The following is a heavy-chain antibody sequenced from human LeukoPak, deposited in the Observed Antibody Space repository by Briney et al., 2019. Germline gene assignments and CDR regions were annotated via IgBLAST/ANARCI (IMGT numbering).Heavy chain of an antibody. CDR2: ISHDGSYE. V-gene: IGHV3-30*18. Sequence: GGSLRLSCAGSGFTFSSFGMHWVRQAPGKGLEWVAVISHDGSYEYYADSMKGRFTISRDTSKNTLYLQMNSLRAEDTAVYYCAKDGLWFGDLTYFDYWGQGVLVTVTS. D-gene: IGHD3-10*01. J-gene: IGHJ4*02. CDR1: GFTFSSFG. CDR3: AKDGLWFGDLTYFDY.